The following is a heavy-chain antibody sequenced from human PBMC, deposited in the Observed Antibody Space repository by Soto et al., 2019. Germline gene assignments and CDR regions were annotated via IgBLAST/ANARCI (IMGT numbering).Heavy chain of an antibody. CDR1: GCSISSGGYY. J-gene: IGHJ4*02. Sequence: QVQLQEAGPGLVKPSQTLSLTCTVSGCSISSGGYYWSWIRQHPGKALEWIGYIYYSGSTYYHPSLKSRLTISVDTSKNQFSLKLSSVTAADTAVYYCARGQPNPALWGQGTLVTVSS. CDR2: IYYSGST. V-gene: IGHV4-31*03. D-gene: IGHD1-1*01. CDR3: ARGQPNPAL.